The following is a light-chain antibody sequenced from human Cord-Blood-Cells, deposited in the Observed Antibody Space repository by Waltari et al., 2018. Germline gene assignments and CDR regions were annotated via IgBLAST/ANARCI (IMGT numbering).Light chain of an antibody. CDR2: EGS. V-gene: IGLV2-23*01. CDR1: SRDVGSYNL. J-gene: IGLJ3*02. Sequence: QSALTQPASVSGSPGQSITISCTGTSRDVGSYNLVSWYQQHPGKAPKLMIDEGSTRPSGVSNRFSGSKSGNTASLTISGLQAEDEADYYCCSYAGSSTWVFGGGTKLTVL. CDR3: CSYAGSSTWV.